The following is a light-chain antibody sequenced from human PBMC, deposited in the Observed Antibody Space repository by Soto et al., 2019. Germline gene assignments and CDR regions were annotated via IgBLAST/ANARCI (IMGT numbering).Light chain of an antibody. Sequence: EILMTQSPPTLSMSPGERVILSCRASQSVNTNLAWYQQRPGQAPRLLMYGASTRATGIPSRFSGSGSGTEFTLTISSLQSEDFAVYYCQQYNNWPPVRTFGQGTKVDIK. CDR3: QQYNNWPPVRT. CDR1: QSVNTN. J-gene: IGKJ1*01. CDR2: GAS. V-gene: IGKV3-15*01.